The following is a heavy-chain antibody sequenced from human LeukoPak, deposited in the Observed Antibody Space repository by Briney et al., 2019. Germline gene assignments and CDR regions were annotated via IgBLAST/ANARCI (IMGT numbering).Heavy chain of an antibody. CDR2: IYTSGST. Sequence: PSQTLSLTCTVSGGSISSGSYYWSWIRQPAGKGLEWIGRIYTSGSTNYNPSLKSRVTISVDTSKNQFSLKLSSVTAADTAVYYCARDPLTIFGVARGGDDAFDIWGQGTMVTVSP. CDR1: GGSISSGSYY. CDR3: ARDPLTIFGVARGGDDAFDI. D-gene: IGHD3-3*01. V-gene: IGHV4-61*02. J-gene: IGHJ3*02.